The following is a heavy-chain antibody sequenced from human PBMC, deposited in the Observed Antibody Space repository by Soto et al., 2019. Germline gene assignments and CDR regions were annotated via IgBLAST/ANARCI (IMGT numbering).Heavy chain of an antibody. CDR2: IIPILGIA. J-gene: IGHJ4*02. V-gene: IGHV1-69*02. D-gene: IGHD2-8*01. Sequence: QVQLVQSGAEVKKPGSSVKVSCKASGGTFSSYTISWVRQAPGQGLEWMGRIIPILGIANYAQKFQGRVTITADKSTSTAYMELSSLRSEDTAVYYCARGRNGGYFLEGYFDYWGQGTLVTVSS. CDR3: ARGRNGGYFLEGYFDY. CDR1: GGTFSSYT.